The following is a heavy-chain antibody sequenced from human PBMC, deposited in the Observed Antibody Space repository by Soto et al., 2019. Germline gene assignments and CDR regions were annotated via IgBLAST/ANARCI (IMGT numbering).Heavy chain of an antibody. CDR2: MNPNSGNT. Sequence: QVQLVQSGAEVKKPGASVKVSCKASGYTFTSYDINWVRQATGQGREWMGWMNPNSGNTGYAQKFQGRVTMTRNTSVITAYMELGSLRSEDASVYYCAREGVRGMDVWGQGTTVTVSS. J-gene: IGHJ6*02. CDR3: AREGVRGMDV. CDR1: GYTFTSYD. V-gene: IGHV1-8*01. D-gene: IGHD3-16*01.